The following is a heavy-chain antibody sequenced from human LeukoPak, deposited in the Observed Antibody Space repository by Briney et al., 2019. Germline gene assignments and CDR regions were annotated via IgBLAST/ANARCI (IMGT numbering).Heavy chain of an antibody. J-gene: IGHJ6*03. CDR3: ARGGGAAADYSYYYMDV. CDR1: GGPISSGSYY. Sequence: PSQTLSLTCTVSGGPISSGSYYWSWIRQPAGKGLEWIGRIYTSGSTNYNPSLKSRVTISVDTSKNQFSLKLSSVTAADTAVYYCARGGGAAADYSYYYMDVWGKGTTVTVSS. CDR2: IYTSGST. V-gene: IGHV4-61*02. D-gene: IGHD6-13*01.